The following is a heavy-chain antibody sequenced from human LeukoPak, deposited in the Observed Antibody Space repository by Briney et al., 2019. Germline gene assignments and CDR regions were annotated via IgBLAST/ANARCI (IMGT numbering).Heavy chain of an antibody. CDR1: GFTFSSYV. CDR2: ISSSSSYI. V-gene: IGHV3-21*01. CDR3: ARAAYSYGPRGFDY. D-gene: IGHD3-16*01. Sequence: PGGSLRLSCAAPGFTFSSYVMNWVRQAPGKGLEWVSSISSSSSYIYYADSVKGRFTISRDNAKNSLYLQMNSLRVEDTAVYYCARAAYSYGPRGFDYWGQGILVTVSS. J-gene: IGHJ4*02.